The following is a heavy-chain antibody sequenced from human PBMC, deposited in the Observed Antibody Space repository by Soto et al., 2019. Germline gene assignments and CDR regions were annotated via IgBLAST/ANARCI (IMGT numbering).Heavy chain of an antibody. CDR3: ARDQPGYSYGYGLGY. D-gene: IGHD5-18*01. CDR1: GFPFSESY. J-gene: IGHJ4*02. CDR2: ISAGSTYT. V-gene: IGHV3-11*06. Sequence: PGGSLRLSCAASGFPFSESYMTWIRQAPGKGLEWVSYISAGSTYTHYADSVKGRFTISRDNAKNSLYLQMNSLRAEDTAVYYCARDQPGYSYGYGLGYWGQGT.